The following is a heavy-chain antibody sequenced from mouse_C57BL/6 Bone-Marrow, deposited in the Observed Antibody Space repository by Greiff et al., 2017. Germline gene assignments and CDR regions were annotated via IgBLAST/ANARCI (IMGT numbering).Heavy chain of an antibody. CDR3: ARHYDYAWFAY. Sequence: QVQLQQSGAELARPGASVQLSCKASGYTFTSYGISWVKQRTGQGLEWIGEIYPRSGNTYYNEKFKGKATLTADKSSSTAYVELRSLTSEDSAVYFCARHYDYAWFAYWGQGTLVTVSA. J-gene: IGHJ3*01. D-gene: IGHD2-4*01. CDR1: GYTFTSYG. CDR2: IYPRSGNT. V-gene: IGHV1-81*01.